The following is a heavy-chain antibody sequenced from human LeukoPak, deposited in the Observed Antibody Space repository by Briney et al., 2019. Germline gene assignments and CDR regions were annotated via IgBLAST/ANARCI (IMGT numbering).Heavy chain of an antibody. CDR1: GFTVDVAG. J-gene: IGHJ4*02. CDR2: SQETGSGWTT. CDR3: IRVKSWDTRFYLAS. D-gene: IGHD1-26*01. Sequence: GGSLRLSCATSGFTVDVAGMKWVRQAPGKWLEWVSRSQETGSGWTTDYGAAVKDRLTILRADSKRTGYLQMKRLRTEDTAVYYSIRVKSWDTRFYLASWGQGTLVTVSS. V-gene: IGHV3-15*01.